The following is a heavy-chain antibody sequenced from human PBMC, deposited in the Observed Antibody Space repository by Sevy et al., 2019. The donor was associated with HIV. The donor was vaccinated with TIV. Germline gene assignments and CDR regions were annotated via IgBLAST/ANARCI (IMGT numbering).Heavy chain of an antibody. CDR3: AKRTGYDSGYFDS. CDR1: RFTFSSYA. D-gene: IGHD5-12*01. V-gene: IGHV3-23*01. CDR2: IPGGGGST. Sequence: GGSLRLSCAASRFTFSSYAMSWVRQAPGKGLEWVSTIPGGGGSTYYADSVKGRFTISRDNSKNTLYMQMNSLRAEDTAVYYCAKRTGYDSGYFDSWGQGTLVTVSS. J-gene: IGHJ4*02.